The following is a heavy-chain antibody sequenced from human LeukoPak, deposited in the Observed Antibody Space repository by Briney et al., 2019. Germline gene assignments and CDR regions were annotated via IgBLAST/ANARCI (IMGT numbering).Heavy chain of an antibody. V-gene: IGHV3-11*06. CDR1: GFTFSDYY. CDR2: ISSSSSYI. D-gene: IGHD4-23*01. J-gene: IGHJ4*02. CDR3: VNDYGGNPRHY. Sequence: GGSLRLSCAASGFTFSDYYMSWIRQAPGKGLEWVSSISSSSSYIYYADSVKGRFTISRDNAKNSLYLQMNSLRAEDTAVYYCVNDYGGNPRHYWGQGTLVTVSS.